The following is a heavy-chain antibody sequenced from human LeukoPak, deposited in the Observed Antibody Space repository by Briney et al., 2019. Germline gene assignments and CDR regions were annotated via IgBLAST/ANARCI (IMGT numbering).Heavy chain of an antibody. CDR3: ARHSLIGTTPFDY. CDR2: INPNGGST. CDR1: GYTFIRFY. V-gene: IGHV1-46*01. J-gene: IGHJ4*02. Sequence: GASVKVSCKASGYTFIRFYMHWVRQAPGQGLEWMGVINPNGGSTAYEHQFQGRVTMTRDTSTSTLYMELSSLRSEDTAVYYCARHSLIGTTPFDYWGQGTLVTVSS. D-gene: IGHD1-20*01.